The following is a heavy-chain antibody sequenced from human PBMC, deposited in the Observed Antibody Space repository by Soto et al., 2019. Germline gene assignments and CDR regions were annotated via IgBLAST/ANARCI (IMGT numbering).Heavy chain of an antibody. CDR1: GYTFTGYY. Sequence: ASVKVSCKXSGYTFTGYYMHWVRQAPGQGLEWMGWINPNSGGTNYAQKFQGWVTMTRDTSISTAYMELSRLRSDDTAVYYCARSPLDYGDSPNWFDPWGQGTLVTVSS. V-gene: IGHV1-2*04. CDR2: INPNSGGT. CDR3: ARSPLDYGDSPNWFDP. J-gene: IGHJ5*02. D-gene: IGHD4-17*01.